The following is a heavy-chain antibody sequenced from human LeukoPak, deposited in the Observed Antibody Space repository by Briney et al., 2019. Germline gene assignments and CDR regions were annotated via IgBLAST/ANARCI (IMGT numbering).Heavy chain of an antibody. CDR3: AKAGLDYYDSSGYYYEFGAFDV. CDR1: GFTFDDYG. D-gene: IGHD3-22*01. CDR2: INWNGGST. V-gene: IGHV3-20*04. Sequence: GGSLRLSCAASGFTFDDYGMSWVRQAPGKGLEWVSGINWNGGSTGYADSVKGRFTISRDNSKNTLYLQMNSLRAEDTAVYYCAKAGLDYYDSSGYYYEFGAFDVWGQGTMVTVSS. J-gene: IGHJ3*01.